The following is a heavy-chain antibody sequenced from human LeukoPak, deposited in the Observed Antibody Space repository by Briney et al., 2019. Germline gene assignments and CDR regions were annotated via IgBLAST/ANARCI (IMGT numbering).Heavy chain of an antibody. CDR1: GFTFSSYA. CDR2: ISGSGGST. V-gene: IGHV3-23*01. Sequence: GGSLRLSCAASGFTFSSYAMSWVRQAPGKGLEWVSAISGSGGSTYYADPVKGRFPTSRDNSKNTLYLQMNTLRAEDTAVYYGAKDEEVVYYFDYWGQGTLATVSS. D-gene: IGHD2-21*01. CDR3: AKDEEVVYYFDY. J-gene: IGHJ4*02.